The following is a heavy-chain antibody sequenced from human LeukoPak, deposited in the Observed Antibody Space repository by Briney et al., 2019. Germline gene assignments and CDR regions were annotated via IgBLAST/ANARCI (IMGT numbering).Heavy chain of an antibody. CDR3: ARADSIAARPRDY. CDR2: INPSGGST. D-gene: IGHD6-6*01. J-gene: IGHJ4*02. CDR1: GYTFTSYY. Sequence: ASVKFSCKASGYTFTSYYMHWVRQAPGQGLEWMGIINPSGGSTSYAQKFQGRVTMTRDTSTSTAYMELRSLRSDDTAVYYCARADSIAARPRDYWGQGTLVTVSS. V-gene: IGHV1-46*01.